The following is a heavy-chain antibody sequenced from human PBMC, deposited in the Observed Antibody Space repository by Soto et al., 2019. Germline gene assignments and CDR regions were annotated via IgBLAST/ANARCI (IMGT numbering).Heavy chain of an antibody. V-gene: IGHV1-3*01. J-gene: IGHJ6*02. CDR2: INAGNGNT. Sequence: GASVKVSCKASGYTFTSYAMNWVRQAPGQRLEWMGWINAGNGNTKYSQKFQGRVTITRDTSASTAYMELSSLRSEDTAVYYCARLCEVISYYYYLMYVWGQGTTVTVAS. CDR1: GYTFTSYA. CDR3: ARLCEVISYYYYLMYV. D-gene: IGHD3-16*02.